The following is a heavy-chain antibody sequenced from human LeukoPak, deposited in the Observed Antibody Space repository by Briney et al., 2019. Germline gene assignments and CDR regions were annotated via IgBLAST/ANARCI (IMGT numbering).Heavy chain of an antibody. CDR2: IDPPSGVP. J-gene: IGHJ4*02. Sequence: ASVKVSCKASGYTFTGQFIHWLRQAPGQGLEWMGWIDPPSGVPHFAQKFQDTVTMTRDTSIATAYLEVHRLKPDDTAVYYCARSGFSTGFYLGFWGQGTLISVSS. D-gene: IGHD2-8*02. CDR3: ARSGFSTGFYLGF. V-gene: IGHV1-2*02. CDR1: GYTFTGQF.